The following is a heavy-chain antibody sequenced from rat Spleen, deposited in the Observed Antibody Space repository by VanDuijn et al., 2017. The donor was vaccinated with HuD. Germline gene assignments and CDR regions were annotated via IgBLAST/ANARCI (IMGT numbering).Heavy chain of an antibody. Sequence: EVQLVESGGGLVQPGRSLKLSCVASGFTFNNYWMTWIRQAPGKGLEWFASITDSGRTTFYPDSVKGRFTVSRDNAKSTLNLQLDSLRSEETATYYCVRQDTSGYSNWFAYWGQGTLVTVSS. CDR3: VRQDTSGYSNWFAY. D-gene: IGHD4-3*01. V-gene: IGHV5-31*01. CDR1: GFTFNNYW. J-gene: IGHJ3*01. CDR2: ITDSGRTT.